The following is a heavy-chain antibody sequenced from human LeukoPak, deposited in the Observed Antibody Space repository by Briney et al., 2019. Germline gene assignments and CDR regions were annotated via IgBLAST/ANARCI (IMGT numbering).Heavy chain of an antibody. Sequence: GASVKVSCKVSGTYTLIELSMHWVRQAPGKGLEWMGGFDPEDGETIYAQRFKGRVTMTEDTSTDTAYMDLSSLRSEDTAVYYCATLLGETHFFDYWGQGTLVTVSS. J-gene: IGHJ4*02. CDR1: GTYTLIELS. CDR3: ATLLGETHFFDY. V-gene: IGHV1-24*01. D-gene: IGHD1-26*01. CDR2: FDPEDGET.